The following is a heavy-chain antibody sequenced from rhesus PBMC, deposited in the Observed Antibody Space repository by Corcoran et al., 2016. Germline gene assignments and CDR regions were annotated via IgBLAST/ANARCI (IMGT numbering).Heavy chain of an antibody. J-gene: IGHJ4*01. CDR3: ARGGDYYAFDY. CDR2: IGGSSVST. Sequence: QVQLQESGPGRVKPSETLSHTCAVAGYSLSSGVVWSWSRQTPGQGLEWIGYIGGSSVSTNYNPSLKSLVTISKDTSQNQFSLKLSSVTAADTAVYYCARGGDYYAFDYWGQGVLVTVSS. D-gene: IGHD3-34*01. V-gene: IGHV4-127*01. CDR1: GYSLSSGVV.